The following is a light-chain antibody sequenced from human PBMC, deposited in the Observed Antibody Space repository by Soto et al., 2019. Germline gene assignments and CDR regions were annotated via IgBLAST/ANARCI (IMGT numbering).Light chain of an antibody. CDR2: DAS. V-gene: IGKV3-11*01. Sequence: EIVLTQSPATLSLSPGARAPLSCRASQSVSSYLAWYQQKPGQAPRLLIYDASTRATGIPARFSGSGSGTDFTLTISSLEPEDFAVYYCQQYGSSPGTFGQGTKVDIK. CDR3: QQYGSSPGT. J-gene: IGKJ1*01. CDR1: QSVSSY.